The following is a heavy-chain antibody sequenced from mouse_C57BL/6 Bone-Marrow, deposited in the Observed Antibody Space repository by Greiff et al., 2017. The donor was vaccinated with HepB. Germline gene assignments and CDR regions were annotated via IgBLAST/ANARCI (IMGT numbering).Heavy chain of an antibody. V-gene: IGHV5-2*01. D-gene: IGHD3-1*01. Sequence: EVKVVESGGGLVQPGESLKLSCESNEYEFPSHDMSWVRKTPEKRLELVAAINSDGGSTYYPDTMERRFIIARDNTKKTLYLQMSRLRSEDTALYYCAREGLPHYYAMDYWGQGTSVTVSS. CDR3: AREGLPHYYAMDY. CDR2: INSDGGST. CDR1: EYEFPSHD. J-gene: IGHJ4*01.